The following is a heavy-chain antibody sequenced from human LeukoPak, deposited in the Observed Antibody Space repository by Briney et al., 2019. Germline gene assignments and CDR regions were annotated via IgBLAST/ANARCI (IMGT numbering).Heavy chain of an antibody. CDR3: ARPIVVDPYDAFDI. J-gene: IGHJ3*02. CDR2: IYYSGST. D-gene: IGHD3-22*01. Sequence: PSETLSLTCTVSGGSISSGGYYWSWIRQHPGKGLEWIGYIYYSGSTCYNPSLKSRVTISVDTSKNQFSLKLSSVTAADTAVYYCARPIVVDPYDAFDIWGQGTMVTVSS. CDR1: GGSISSGGYY. V-gene: IGHV4-31*03.